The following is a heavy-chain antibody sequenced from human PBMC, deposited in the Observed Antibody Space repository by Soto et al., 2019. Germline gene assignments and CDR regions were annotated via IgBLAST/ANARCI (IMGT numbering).Heavy chain of an antibody. CDR3: ARDRITMIVVVTTTPYYYYYGMDV. V-gene: IGHV6-1*01. J-gene: IGHJ6*02. Sequence: SQTPSLTCAISGDSVSSNSAAWNWIRQSPSRGLEWLGRTYYRSKWYNDYAVSVKSRITINPDTSKNQFSLQLNSVTPEDTAVYYCARDRITMIVVVTTTPYYYYYGMDVWGQGTTVTVSS. CDR1: GDSVSSNSAA. D-gene: IGHD3-22*01. CDR2: TYYRSKWYN.